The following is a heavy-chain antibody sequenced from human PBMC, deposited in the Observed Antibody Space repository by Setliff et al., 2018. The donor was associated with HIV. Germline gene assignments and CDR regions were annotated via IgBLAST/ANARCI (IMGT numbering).Heavy chain of an antibody. J-gene: IGHJ4*02. CDR1: GGSFSGYY. CDR3: AREPGSGWYYFDN. D-gene: IGHD6-19*01. V-gene: IGHV4-34*01. Sequence: SETLSLTCAVYGGSFSGYYWSWIRQPPGKGLEWIGEINHSGSTNYNPSLKSRVTISVDTSKNHFSLEPSSVTAADTAVYYCAREPGSGWYYFDNWGQGTLVTVSS. CDR2: INHSGST.